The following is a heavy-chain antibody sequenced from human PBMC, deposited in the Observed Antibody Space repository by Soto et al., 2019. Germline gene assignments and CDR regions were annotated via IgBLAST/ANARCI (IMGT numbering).Heavy chain of an antibody. Sequence: ASVKVSCKASGYTFTSYGISWVRQAPGQGLEWMGWISAYNGNTNYAQKLQGRVTMTTDTSASTAYMELSSLRSEDTAVYYCARDKRRIAAAGTGWFDPWGQGTLVTVSS. V-gene: IGHV1-18*01. CDR3: ARDKRRIAAAGTGWFDP. CDR2: ISAYNGNT. CDR1: GYTFTSYG. D-gene: IGHD6-13*01. J-gene: IGHJ5*02.